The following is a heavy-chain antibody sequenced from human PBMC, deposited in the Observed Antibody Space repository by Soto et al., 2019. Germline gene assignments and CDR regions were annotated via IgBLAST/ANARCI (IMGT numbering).Heavy chain of an antibody. V-gene: IGHV4-34*01. CDR3: ANRLSLESSSWFHKWFDP. D-gene: IGHD6-13*01. CDR2: INHSGST. CDR1: GGSFSGYY. Sequence: PSETLSLTCAVYGGSFSGYYWSWIRQPPGKGLEWIGEINHSGSTNYNPSLKSRVTISVDTSKNQLSLKLTSVTAADTAVYYCANRLSLESSSWFHKWFDPWGQGTLVTVSS. J-gene: IGHJ5*02.